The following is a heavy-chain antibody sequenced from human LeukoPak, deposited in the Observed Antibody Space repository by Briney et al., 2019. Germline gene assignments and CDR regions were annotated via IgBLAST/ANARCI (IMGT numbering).Heavy chain of an antibody. D-gene: IGHD6-19*01. CDR2: IKADGSET. J-gene: IGHJ4*02. Sequence: GGSLRLSCAASGFYFRDHWMDWVRQAPGKGLEWVGHIKADGSETYYLDSLKGRISISRDNTNNALYLQMNSLRVEDTAIYYCVKNDGWFHLAQWGQGTLVTVSS. CDR1: GFYFRDHW. CDR3: VKNDGWFHLAQ. V-gene: IGHV3-7*03.